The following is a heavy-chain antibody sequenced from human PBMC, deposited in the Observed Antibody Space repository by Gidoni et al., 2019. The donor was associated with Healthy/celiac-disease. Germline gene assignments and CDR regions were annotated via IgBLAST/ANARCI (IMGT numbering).Heavy chain of an antibody. CDR2: SSWNSGSI. CDR3: AKDGGYSSSWYNY. CDR1: GFTFDDYA. Sequence: EVQLVESGGGLVQPGRSLRLSCAASGFTFDDYAMHWVRQAPGKGLEWVSGSSWNSGSIGDTDSVKGRFTISRDNAKNSLYLQMNSLRAEDTALYYCAKDGGYSSSWYNYWGQGTLVTVSS. V-gene: IGHV3-9*01. J-gene: IGHJ4*02. D-gene: IGHD6-13*01.